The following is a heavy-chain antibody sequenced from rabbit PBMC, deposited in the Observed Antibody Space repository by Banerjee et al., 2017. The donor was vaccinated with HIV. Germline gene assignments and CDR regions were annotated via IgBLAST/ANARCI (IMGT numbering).Heavy chain of an antibody. CDR1: GFSFSSSYW. J-gene: IGHJ4*01. D-gene: IGHD2-1*01. CDR3: ARWSHDGADIGMEL. V-gene: IGHV1S40*01. CDR2: IDSGGSGST. Sequence: QSLEESGGDLVKPGASLTLTCTASGFSFSSSYWIRWVRQAPGKGLEWIACIDSGGSGSTYYANWAKGRFTIAKTSSTTVTLQMTSLTAADTATYFCARWSHDGADIGMELWGQGTLVTVS.